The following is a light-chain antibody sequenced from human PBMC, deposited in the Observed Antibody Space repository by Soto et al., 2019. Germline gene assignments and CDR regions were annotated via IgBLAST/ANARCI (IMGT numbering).Light chain of an antibody. V-gene: IGLV2-14*01. J-gene: IGLJ1*01. CDR2: EVS. CDR3: SSYTSSSTPYV. Sequence: QSALTQPASVSGSPGQSITISCTGTSSDVGGYSYVSWYQQHPGKVPKLMIYEVSNRPSGVSNRFSGSKSGNTASLTISGLQAEDEADYSCSSYTSSSTPYVFGTGTKLTVL. CDR1: SSDVGGYSY.